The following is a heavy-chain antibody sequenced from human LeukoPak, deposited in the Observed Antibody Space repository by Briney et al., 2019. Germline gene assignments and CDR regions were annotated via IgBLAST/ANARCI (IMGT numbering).Heavy chain of an antibody. CDR2: ISAYNDNA. V-gene: IGHV1-18*01. Sequence: ASVKVSCKASGYSFTNYGISWVRQAPGQGPEWMGWISAYNDNAHYAQGLEGRVTMTSETSTRTAYMELRSLRSDDTAVYYCARSTLGIEFDYWGQGSLVTVSS. CDR1: GYSFTNYG. J-gene: IGHJ4*02. D-gene: IGHD7-27*01. CDR3: ARSTLGIEFDY.